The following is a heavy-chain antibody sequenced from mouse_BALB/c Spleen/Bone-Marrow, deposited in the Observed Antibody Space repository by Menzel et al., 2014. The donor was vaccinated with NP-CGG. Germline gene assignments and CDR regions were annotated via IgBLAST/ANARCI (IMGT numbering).Heavy chain of an antibody. V-gene: IGHV1-14*01. Sequence: ESGPELVKPGASVKMSCKASGYTFTSYIMHWVKQKPGQGLEWIGYINSYNDGTKYNEKFKGKATPTSDKSSSTAYMELSSLTSEDSAVYYCARRWLPYAMDYWGQGTSVTVSS. D-gene: IGHD2-3*01. CDR1: GYTFTSYI. CDR2: INSYNDGT. J-gene: IGHJ4*01. CDR3: ARRWLPYAMDY.